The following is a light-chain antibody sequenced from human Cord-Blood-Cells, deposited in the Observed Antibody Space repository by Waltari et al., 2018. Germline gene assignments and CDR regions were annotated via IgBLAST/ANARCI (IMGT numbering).Light chain of an antibody. J-gene: IGLJ3*02. Sequence: QSALTQPASVSGSPGQSLPTPCTRTSSDAGGSHYVSWYQQHPGKAPNPMIYDVSKRPSGVSNRFSGSKSGNTASLTISGLQAEDEADYYCSSYTSSSTWVFGGGTKLTVL. CDR2: DVS. V-gene: IGLV2-14*01. CDR1: SSDAGGSHY. CDR3: SSYTSSSTWV.